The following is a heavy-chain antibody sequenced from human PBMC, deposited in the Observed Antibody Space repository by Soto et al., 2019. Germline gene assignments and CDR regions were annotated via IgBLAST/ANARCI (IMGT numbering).Heavy chain of an antibody. CDR1: GFTVGNNY. J-gene: IGHJ5*01. CDR2: IFGDGRT. V-gene: IGHV3-66*01. CDR3: AGDPFQGFGS. Sequence: EVQLVESGGGLVQPGGSLRLSCAASGFTVGNNYMSWVRQAPTKGLEWLSVIFGDGRTYYADSVRGRFTVSRDSSENTLFLQINNWRAEDTAVYYCAGDPFQGFGSWGHGSLVTVSS.